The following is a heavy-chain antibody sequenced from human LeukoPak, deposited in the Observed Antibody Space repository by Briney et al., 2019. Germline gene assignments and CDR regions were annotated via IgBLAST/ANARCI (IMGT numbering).Heavy chain of an antibody. CDR3: ARGADYYDSSGYYSGLGWFDP. J-gene: IGHJ5*02. V-gene: IGHV4-59*01. CDR2: IYHSGSI. CDR1: GGSISSDY. D-gene: IGHD3-22*01. Sequence: PSETLSLTCTVSGGSISSDYWSRIRQPPGKGLEWIGYIYHSGSINYNPSLKSRVTISLDTSKNQFSLKLSSVTAADTAVYYCARGADYYDSSGYYSGLGWFDPWGQGTLVTVSS.